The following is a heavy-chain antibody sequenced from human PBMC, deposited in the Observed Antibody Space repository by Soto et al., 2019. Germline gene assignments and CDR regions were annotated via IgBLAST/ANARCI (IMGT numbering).Heavy chain of an antibody. D-gene: IGHD3-10*01. CDR3: ARDRQFSHPRGGMDV. J-gene: IGHJ6*02. CDR1: GFTFSSYA. V-gene: IGHV3-23*01. CDR2: ISGTGYNT. Sequence: EVQLLESGGGLVRPGGSLRLSCAASGFTFSSYAMNWVRQAPGKGLEWVSAISGTGYNTYYADSLKGRFTISRDNSKNTLSLQMNSLRAEDTVVYYCARDRQFSHPRGGMDVWGQGTTVTVSS.